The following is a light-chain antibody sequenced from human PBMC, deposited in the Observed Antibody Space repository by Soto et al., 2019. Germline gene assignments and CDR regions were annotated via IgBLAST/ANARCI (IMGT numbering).Light chain of an antibody. CDR2: EVN. Sequence: QSALTQPASVSGSPGQSITISCTGTSSDVGGYNYVSWYQQHPGKAPKLMIYEVNYRPSGVSNRFSGSKSGNTASLTISGLQAEDEADYYCTSYTTSSPYVFGTGTKLTVL. V-gene: IGLV2-14*01. J-gene: IGLJ1*01. CDR3: TSYTTSSPYV. CDR1: SSDVGGYNY.